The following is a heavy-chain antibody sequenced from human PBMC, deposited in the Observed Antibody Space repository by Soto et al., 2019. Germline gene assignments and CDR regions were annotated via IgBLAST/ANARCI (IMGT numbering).Heavy chain of an antibody. CDR1: GFTFKNYA. Sequence: QAQLVESGGGVVQPGRSLRLSCAASGFTFKNYALHWVRQGPGKGLEWVAVISFDGDKKYYADSVKGRFTISRDNFKNTLYLQMNILRVEDAALYFCAREDDYGYSYNNYGLDVWGQGTTVTVSS. D-gene: IGHD4-17*01. CDR3: AREDDYGYSYNNYGLDV. V-gene: IGHV3-30-3*01. CDR2: ISFDGDKK. J-gene: IGHJ6*02.